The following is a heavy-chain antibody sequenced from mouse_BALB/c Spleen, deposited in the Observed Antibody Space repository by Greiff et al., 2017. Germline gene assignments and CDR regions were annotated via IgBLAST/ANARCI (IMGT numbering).Heavy chain of an antibody. J-gene: IGHJ1*01. V-gene: IGHV3-6*02. CDR3: ANYYGSYWYFDV. CDR1: GYSITSGYY. CDR2: ISYDGSN. D-gene: IGHD1-1*01. Sequence: EVKLMESGPGLVKPSQSLSLTCSVTGYSITSGYYWNWIRQFPGNKLEWMGYISYDGSNNYNPSLKNRISITRDTSKNQFFLKLNSVTTEDTATYYCANYYGSYWYFDVWGAGTTVTVSS.